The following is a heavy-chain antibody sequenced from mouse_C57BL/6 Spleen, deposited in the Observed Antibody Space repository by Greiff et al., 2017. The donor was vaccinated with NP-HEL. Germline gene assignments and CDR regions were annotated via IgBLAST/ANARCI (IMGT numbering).Heavy chain of an antibody. CDR2: IYPGDGDT. V-gene: IGHV1-82*01. Sequence: VKLQESGPELVKPGASVKISCKASGYAFSSSWMNWVKQRPGKGLEWIGRIYPGDGDTNYNGKFKGKATLTADKSSSTAYMQLSSLTSEDSAVYFCARSVDSSGYLYYFDYWGQGTTLTVSS. J-gene: IGHJ2*01. CDR3: ARSVDSSGYLYYFDY. CDR1: GYAFSSSW. D-gene: IGHD3-2*02.